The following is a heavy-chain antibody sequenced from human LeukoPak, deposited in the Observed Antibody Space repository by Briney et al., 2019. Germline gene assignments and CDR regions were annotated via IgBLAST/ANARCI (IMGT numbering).Heavy chain of an antibody. V-gene: IGHV1-46*01. J-gene: IGHJ4*02. D-gene: IGHD6-13*01. Sequence: ASVKVSCKASGYTFTSYYKHWVRQAPGQGLEWMGIINPSGGSTSYAQKFQGRVTMTRDTSTSTAYMELRSLRSDDTAVYYCARRAMYSSSSDYWGQGTLVTVSS. CDR3: ARRAMYSSSSDY. CDR2: INPSGGST. CDR1: GYTFTSYY.